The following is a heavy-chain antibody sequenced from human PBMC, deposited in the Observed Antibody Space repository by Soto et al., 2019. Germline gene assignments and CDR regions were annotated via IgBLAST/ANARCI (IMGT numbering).Heavy chain of an antibody. Sequence: QVQLVQSGAEVRKPGASVTVSCRSSGDSFNDYYIHWVRQAPGQGFEWMGWINTNGGVTKYAQKFQGWGSMTRDTSIRTVDMQRSRLRSDDTAVDYCAGESGGATATLGYYYFYMDVWGTGPTVTVSS. J-gene: IGHJ6*03. V-gene: IGHV1-2*04. CDR2: INTNGGVT. CDR3: AGESGGATATLGYYYFYMDV. CDR1: GDSFNDYY. D-gene: IGHD1-26*01.